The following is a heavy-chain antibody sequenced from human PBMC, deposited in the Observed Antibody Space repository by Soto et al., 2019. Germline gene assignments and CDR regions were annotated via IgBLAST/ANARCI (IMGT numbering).Heavy chain of an antibody. Sequence: GGSLRLSCAASGFTFNTYAMNWVRQAPGKGLEWVSTISGSGAKTYYTDSVKGRFTISRDNSKNTLYLQMDSLRAEDTAVYYCTKDLRDFAAVAGAPVIWGQGTTVTVSS. D-gene: IGHD3-3*01. CDR2: ISGSGAKT. CDR1: GFTFNTYA. V-gene: IGHV3-23*01. CDR3: TKDLRDFAAVAGAPVI. J-gene: IGHJ3*02.